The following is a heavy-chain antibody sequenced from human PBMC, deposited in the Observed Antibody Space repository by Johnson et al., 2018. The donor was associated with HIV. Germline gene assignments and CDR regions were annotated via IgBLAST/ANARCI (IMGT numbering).Heavy chain of an antibody. J-gene: IGHJ3*02. CDR1: GFTFSSYV. D-gene: IGHD6-13*01. CDR2: IWYAGSNN. CDR3: AKVRRGSSWYIAFDI. V-gene: IGHV3-33*06. Sequence: QMLLVESGGGVVQPGRSLRLSCAASGFTFSSYVMHWVRQAPGKGLEWVAVIWYAGSNNYYSDSVQGRFTISRDNSKNTLYLQMHSLGAEDTAVYYCAKVRRGSSWYIAFDIWGQGTMVTVSS.